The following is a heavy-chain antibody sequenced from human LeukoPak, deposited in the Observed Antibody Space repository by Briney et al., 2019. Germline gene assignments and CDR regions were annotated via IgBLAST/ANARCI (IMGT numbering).Heavy chain of an antibody. CDR3: AKGPNIVGAMYYFDY. V-gene: IGHV3-30*18. CDR1: GFTFSSYV. CDR2: IPYDGSNK. Sequence: GRSLRLSCAASGFTFSSYVMHWVRQAPGKGLEWVAVIPYDGSNKYYADFVKGRFTISRDNSKNTLYLQMNSLRAEDTAVYYCAKGPNIVGAMYYFDYWGQGTLVTVSS. J-gene: IGHJ4*02. D-gene: IGHD1-26*01.